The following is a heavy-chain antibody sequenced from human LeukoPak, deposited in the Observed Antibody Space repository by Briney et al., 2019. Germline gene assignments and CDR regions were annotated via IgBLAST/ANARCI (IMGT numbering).Heavy chain of an antibody. D-gene: IGHD3-10*01. J-gene: IGHJ4*02. CDR2: INPNSGGT. Sequence: GASVKVSCKASRYTFIDYYIHWVRQAPGQGLEWMRWINPNSGGTSYAQKFQGRVTMTRDTSISTAYMDLSSLRSDDTAVYYCARGGWVRGVITRNGLDYWGQGTLVTVSS. V-gene: IGHV1-2*02. CDR3: ARGGWVRGVITRNGLDY. CDR1: RYTFIDYY.